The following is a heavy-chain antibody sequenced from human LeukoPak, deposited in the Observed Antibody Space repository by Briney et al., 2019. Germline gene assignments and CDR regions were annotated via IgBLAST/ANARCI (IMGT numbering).Heavy chain of an antibody. CDR1: GYTFTYRY. V-gene: IGHV1-45*02. Sequence: ASVTVSCKASGYTFTYRYLHWVRQAPGQALEWMGWITPFNGNTNYAQKFQDRVTITRDRSMSTAYMELSSLRSEDTAMYYCARFGEDDAFDIWGQGTMVTVSS. J-gene: IGHJ3*02. CDR3: ARFGEDDAFDI. D-gene: IGHD3-10*01. CDR2: ITPFNGNT.